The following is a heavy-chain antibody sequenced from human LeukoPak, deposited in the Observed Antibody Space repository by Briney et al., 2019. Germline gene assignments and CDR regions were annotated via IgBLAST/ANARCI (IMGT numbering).Heavy chain of an antibody. CDR1: GGSISSYY. V-gene: IGHV4-59*01. J-gene: IGHJ4*02. CDR2: IYYSGST. D-gene: IGHD3-10*01. Sequence: SETLSLTCTVSGGSISSYYWSWIRQPPGKGLEWIGYIYYSGSTNYNPSLKSRVTISVDTSKNQFSLKLSSVTAADTAVYYCARVGYGSGFDYWGQGTLVTVSS. CDR3: ARVGYGSGFDY.